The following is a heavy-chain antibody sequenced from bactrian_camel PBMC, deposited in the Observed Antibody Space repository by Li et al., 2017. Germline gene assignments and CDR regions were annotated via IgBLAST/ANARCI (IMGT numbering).Heavy chain of an antibody. Sequence: HVQLVESGGGSVRPGGSLKLSCAASGTNVNNVYVGWFRRSPGNEREAVAQYSYGGRIIYADSAKGRFTISQDETKSTLYLQMDNVKPEDSAVYYCGAIWPCADCSGGVCPKVAKYWGQGTQVTVS. J-gene: IGHJ4*01. D-gene: IGHD7*01. V-gene: IGHV3S53*01. CDR3: GAIWPCADCSGGVCPKVAKY. CDR1: GTNVNNVY. CDR2: SYGGRI.